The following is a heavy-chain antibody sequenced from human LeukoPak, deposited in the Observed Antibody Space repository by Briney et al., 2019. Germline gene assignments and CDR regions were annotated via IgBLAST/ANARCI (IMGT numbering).Heavy chain of an antibody. CDR2: INHSGST. CDR1: GGSFSGYY. CDR3: ARGIPRGHYYDSSGYRFDY. Sequence: SETLPLTCAVYGGSFSGYYWSWIRQPPGKGLEWIGEINHSGSTNYNPSLKSRVTISVDTSKNQFSLKLSSVTAADTAVYYCARGIPRGHYYDSSGYRFDYWGQGTLVTVSS. D-gene: IGHD3-22*01. J-gene: IGHJ4*02. V-gene: IGHV4-34*01.